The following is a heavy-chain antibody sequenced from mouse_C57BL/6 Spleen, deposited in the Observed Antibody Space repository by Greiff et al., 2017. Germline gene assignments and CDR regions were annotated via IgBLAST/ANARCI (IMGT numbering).Heavy chain of an antibody. V-gene: IGHV2-2*01. J-gene: IGHJ4*01. CDR1: GFSLTSYG. CDR2: IWSGGST. Sequence: VQLQQSGPGLVQPSQSLSITCTVSGFSLTSYGVHWVRQSPGKGLEWLGVIWSGGSTDYNAAFLSRLSISKDNSKCHVFFKMNSLQADDTAIYNCSRDRYDYDDAMDYWGQGTSVTVSS. D-gene: IGHD2-4*01. CDR3: SRDRYDYDDAMDY.